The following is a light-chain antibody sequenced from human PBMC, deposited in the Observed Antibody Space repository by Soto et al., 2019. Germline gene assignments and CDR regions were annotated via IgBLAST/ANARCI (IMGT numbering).Light chain of an antibody. J-gene: IGLJ1*01. Sequence: QSALTQPASVSGSPGQSITISCTGTSSDVGGYNFVSWYQQHPGKAPKLMIYEVTSRPSGVSNRFSGSKAGNTASLTISGLQAEDEADYYCSSYTSSSTYVLGTGTKLTVL. CDR1: SSDVGGYNF. V-gene: IGLV2-14*01. CDR2: EVT. CDR3: SSYTSSSTYV.